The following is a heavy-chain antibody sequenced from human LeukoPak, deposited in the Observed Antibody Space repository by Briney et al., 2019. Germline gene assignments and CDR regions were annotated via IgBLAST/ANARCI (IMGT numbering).Heavy chain of an antibody. Sequence: TGGSLRLSCAASGFTFSSYAMSWVRQAPGKGLEWVSAISGSGGSTYYADSVKGRFTISRDNAKNSLYLQMNSLRAEDTAVYYCARGAFISGRNWYFDLWGRGTLVTVSS. CDR3: ARGAFISGRNWYFDL. CDR2: ISGSGGST. CDR1: GFTFSSYA. D-gene: IGHD1-26*01. V-gene: IGHV3-23*01. J-gene: IGHJ2*01.